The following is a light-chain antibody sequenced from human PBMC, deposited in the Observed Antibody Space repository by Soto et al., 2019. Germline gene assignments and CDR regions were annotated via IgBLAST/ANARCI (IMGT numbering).Light chain of an antibody. J-gene: IGKJ2*01. CDR3: QQSYRIPPT. CDR1: QTFSGH. CDR2: GAS. V-gene: IGKV1-39*01. Sequence: DIQMIQSPSSLSASVGDTVTISCRANQTFSGHLNWYQQKPGKAPKLLIYGASFLQSGVPSRFSGSGSGTDFTLTISSLQPDDSSTYYCQQSYRIPPTFGQGTRVEI.